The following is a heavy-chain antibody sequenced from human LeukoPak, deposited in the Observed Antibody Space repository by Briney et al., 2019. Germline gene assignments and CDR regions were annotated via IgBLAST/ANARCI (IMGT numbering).Heavy chain of an antibody. V-gene: IGHV4-30-4*08. CDR2: IYYSGST. D-gene: IGHD1-14*01. CDR1: GGSISSTDYY. Sequence: ASETLSLTCTVSGGSISSTDYYWSWTRQPPGKGLEWIGYIYYSGSTYQNPSLKSRVTISVDTSKNQFSLKLNSVTAADTAVYYCARGDRKGNYVGYWGQGTLVTVSS. CDR3: ARGDRKGNYVGY. J-gene: IGHJ4*02.